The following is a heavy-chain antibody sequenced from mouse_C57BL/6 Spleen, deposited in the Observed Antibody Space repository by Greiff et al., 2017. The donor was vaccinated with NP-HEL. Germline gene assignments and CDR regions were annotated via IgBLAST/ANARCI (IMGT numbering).Heavy chain of an antibody. CDR1: GFTFSSYG. D-gene: IGHD1-1*01. CDR3: ARHHYYGSNYFDY. V-gene: IGHV5-6*02. J-gene: IGHJ2*01. CDR2: ISSGGSYT. Sequence: EVKLVESGGDLVKPGGSLKLSCAASGFTFSSYGMSWVRQTPDKRLEWVATISSGGSYTYYPDSVKGRFTISRDNAKNTLYLQMSSLKSEDTAMYYCARHHYYGSNYFDYWGQGTTLTVSS.